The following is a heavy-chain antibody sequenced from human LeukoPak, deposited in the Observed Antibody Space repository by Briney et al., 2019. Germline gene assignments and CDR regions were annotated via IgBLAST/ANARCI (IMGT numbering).Heavy chain of an antibody. CDR3: AREAGGYSYATHLDY. Sequence: GGSLRLSCAASGFTFSSYSMNWVRQAPGKGLEWVSSISSTSSYIFYADSLKGRFTISRDNAKNSLFLRMNSLRAEDTAVYYCAREAGGYSYATHLDYWGQGTLVTVSS. D-gene: IGHD5-18*01. CDR2: ISSTSSYI. V-gene: IGHV3-21*01. J-gene: IGHJ4*02. CDR1: GFTFSSYS.